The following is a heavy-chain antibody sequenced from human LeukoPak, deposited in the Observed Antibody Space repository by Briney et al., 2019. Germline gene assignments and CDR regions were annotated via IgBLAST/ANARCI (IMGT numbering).Heavy chain of an antibody. J-gene: IGHJ4*02. D-gene: IGHD3-9*01. V-gene: IGHV4-4*09. CDR2: FYTSGST. Sequence: SETLSLTCTVSGGSISSYYWSWIRQPPGKGLEWIGYFYTSGSTNYNPSLKSRVTISVDTSKNQFSLKLSSVTAADTAVYYCARLRYDILTGDYYFDYWGQGTLVTVSS. CDR3: ARLRYDILTGDYYFDY. CDR1: GGSISSYY.